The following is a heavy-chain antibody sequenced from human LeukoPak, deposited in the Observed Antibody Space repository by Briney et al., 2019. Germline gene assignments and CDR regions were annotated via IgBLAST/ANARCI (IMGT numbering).Heavy chain of an antibody. CDR3: AKDSEMELLAFDI. D-gene: IGHD1-7*01. Sequence: ASVKVSFKVSGYTLTELSIHWVRQAPGKGLEWMGGFDPKDGETSYSQKFQVRVTMTKDTSTAKAYLELSSLRSEDTAVYYCAKDSEMELLAFDIWGEGKMVTVS. CDR1: GYTLTELS. V-gene: IGHV1-24*01. CDR2: FDPKDGET. J-gene: IGHJ3*02.